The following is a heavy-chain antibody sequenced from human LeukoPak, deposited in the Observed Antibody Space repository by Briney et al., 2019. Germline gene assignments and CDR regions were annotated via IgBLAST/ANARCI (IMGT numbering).Heavy chain of an antibody. CDR1: GGSISSSSYY. CDR2: IYYSGST. V-gene: IGHV4-39*07. Sequence: TSETLSLTCTVSGGSISSSSYYWGWIRQPPGKGLEWIGSIYYSGSTYYNPSLKSRVTISVDTSKNQFSLKLSSVTAADTAVYFCARAPINYYGDDGYRGFYFDHWGQGALVTVSS. J-gene: IGHJ4*02. CDR3: ARAPINYYGDDGYRGFYFDH. D-gene: IGHD3-10*01.